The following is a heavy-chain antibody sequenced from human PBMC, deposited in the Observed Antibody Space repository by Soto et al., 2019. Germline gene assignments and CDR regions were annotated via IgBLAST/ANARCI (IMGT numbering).Heavy chain of an antibody. CDR3: ARSSGGSYYY. Sequence: QAQLVQSGAEVKKPGSSVKVSCKASGGTFNTYTINWVRQAPGQGLEWMGRIIPIVATTDYAQKFQGRVSITADKSTSTAYMELSSLRPDDTAVYFCARSSGGSYYYWGQGTLVTVSS. V-gene: IGHV1-69*08. D-gene: IGHD3-22*01. J-gene: IGHJ4*02. CDR2: IIPIVATT. CDR1: GGTFNTYT.